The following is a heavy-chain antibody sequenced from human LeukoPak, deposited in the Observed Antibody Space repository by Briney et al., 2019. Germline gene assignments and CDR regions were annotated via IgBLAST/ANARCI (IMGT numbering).Heavy chain of an antibody. Sequence: GASVKVSCKASGYTFTSYAMHWVRQAPGQRLEWMGWSNAGNGNTKYSQEFQGRVTITMDESTSTAYMELSSLRSEDTAVYYCAADVRSSWHYYYYYYMDVWGKGTTVTVSS. CDR1: GYTFTSYA. CDR2: SNAGNGNT. CDR3: AADVRSSWHYYYYYYMDV. V-gene: IGHV1-3*02. J-gene: IGHJ6*03. D-gene: IGHD6-13*01.